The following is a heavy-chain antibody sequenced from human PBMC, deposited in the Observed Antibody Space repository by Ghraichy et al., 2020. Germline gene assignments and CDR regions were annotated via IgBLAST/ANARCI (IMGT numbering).Heavy chain of an antibody. CDR1: GFTFSSYA. CDR2: INNMVT. V-gene: IGHV3-23*01. D-gene: IGHD1-26*01. Sequence: GESLNISCAASGFTFSSYAMTWVRQAPGKGLEWVSVINNMVTYYADSVKGRFTISRDNSKNTLYLQMNSLRAEDTAVYYCAKDMLAWEIIHGTHFDYWGQGTMVTVSS. J-gene: IGHJ4*02. CDR3: AKDMLAWEIIHGTHFDY.